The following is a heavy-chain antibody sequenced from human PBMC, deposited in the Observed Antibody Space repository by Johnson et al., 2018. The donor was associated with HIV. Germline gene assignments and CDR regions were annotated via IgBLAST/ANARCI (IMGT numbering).Heavy chain of an antibody. V-gene: IGHV3-15*01. CDR1: GFSFTNAW. J-gene: IGHJ3*02. CDR3: TTMGLGSSSWRYDAFDI. D-gene: IGHD6-13*01. Sequence: VLLVESGGGLVKPGGSLRLSCAASGFSFTNAWMSWVRQAPGKGLEWVGRIKRKSDGGTTEYAAPVKGRFSISRDDSKNTLYLQMNSLKSEDTAVYYCTTMGLGSSSWRYDAFDIGGQGTMVTGSS. CDR2: IKRKSDGGTT.